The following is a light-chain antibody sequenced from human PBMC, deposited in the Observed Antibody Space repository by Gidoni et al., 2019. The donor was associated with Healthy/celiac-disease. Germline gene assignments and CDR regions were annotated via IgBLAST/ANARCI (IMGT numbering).Light chain of an antibody. J-gene: IGKJ1*01. V-gene: IGKV3-20*01. CDR3: QQYGSSPPWT. CDR2: GAS. Sequence: EIVLTQSPGTLSLSPGERATLSCRASQSVSSSYLAWYKQKPGQAPRLLIYGASSRATDSPDRSSGSRSGTDFTLTISRLEPEDCAVYYCQQYGSSPPWTFXQXTKVEIK. CDR1: QSVSSSY.